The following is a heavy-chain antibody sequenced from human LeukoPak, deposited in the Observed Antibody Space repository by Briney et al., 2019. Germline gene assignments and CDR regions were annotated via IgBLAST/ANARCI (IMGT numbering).Heavy chain of an antibody. V-gene: IGHV4-34*01. Sequence: SETLSLTCAVYDESFSGYYWSWIRQPPGKGLEWIGEINHSGSTYYNPSLKTRVTISVDTSKNQFSLKLTSVTAADTAVYYCAREAGLIYFYYIDVWGKGTTVTVSS. CDR2: INHSGST. CDR3: AREAGLIYFYYIDV. D-gene: IGHD2-8*01. CDR1: DESFSGYY. J-gene: IGHJ6*03.